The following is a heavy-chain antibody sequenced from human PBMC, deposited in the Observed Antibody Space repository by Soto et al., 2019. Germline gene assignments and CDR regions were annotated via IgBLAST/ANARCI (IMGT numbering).Heavy chain of an antibody. Sequence: QVQLVQSGAEVKKPGASVKVSCKASGYTFTSYGISWVRQAPGQGLEWMGWISAYNGNTNYAQKLKGRVTMTTYTSTSTDYMELRSLRSDDTAVYYCARDRRREMATSTPSLVDYWGQGTLVTVSS. CDR2: ISAYNGNT. D-gene: IGHD5-12*01. CDR1: GYTFTSYG. J-gene: IGHJ4*02. V-gene: IGHV1-18*04. CDR3: ARDRRREMATSTPSLVDY.